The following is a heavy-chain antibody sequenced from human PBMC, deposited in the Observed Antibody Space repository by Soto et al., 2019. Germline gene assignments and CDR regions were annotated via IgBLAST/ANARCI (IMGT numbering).Heavy chain of an antibody. Sequence: PGGSLRLSCAASGFTFSSYAMSWVRQAPGKGLEWVSAISGSGGSTYYADSVKGRFTISRDNSKNTLYLQMNSLRAEDTAVYYCAKDPLAPILIPQTIVVVDAFDIWGQGTMVTVSS. D-gene: IGHD2-2*01. J-gene: IGHJ3*02. CDR3: AKDPLAPILIPQTIVVVDAFDI. CDR2: ISGSGGST. V-gene: IGHV3-23*01. CDR1: GFTFSSYA.